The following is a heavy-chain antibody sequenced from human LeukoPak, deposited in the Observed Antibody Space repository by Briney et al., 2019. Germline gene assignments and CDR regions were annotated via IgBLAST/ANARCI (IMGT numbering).Heavy chain of an antibody. CDR3: ARGRTMIVVVSRGMDV. CDR2: INHSGSA. V-gene: IGHV4-34*01. J-gene: IGHJ4*02. Sequence: PSETLSLTCAVYGGSFSGYYWSWIRQPPGKGLEWIGEINHSGSANYNPSLKSRVTISVDTSKNQFSLKLSSVTAADTAVYYCARGRTMIVVVSRGMDVWGQGTLVTVSS. CDR1: GGSFSGYY. D-gene: IGHD3-22*01.